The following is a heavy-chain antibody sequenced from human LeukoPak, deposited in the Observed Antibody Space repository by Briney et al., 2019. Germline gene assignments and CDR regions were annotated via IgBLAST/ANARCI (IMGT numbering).Heavy chain of an antibody. V-gene: IGHV3-23*01. CDR2: ISGSGGST. J-gene: IGHJ4*02. CDR3: AKDHSMVRGINLYYFDY. D-gene: IGHD3-10*01. CDR1: GFTFSSYA. Sequence: GGSLRLSCAASGFTFSSYAMSWVRQAPGKGLGWVSAISGSGGSTYYADSVKGRFTISRDNSKNTLYLQMNSLRAEDTAVYYCAKDHSMVRGINLYYFDYWGREPWSPSPQ.